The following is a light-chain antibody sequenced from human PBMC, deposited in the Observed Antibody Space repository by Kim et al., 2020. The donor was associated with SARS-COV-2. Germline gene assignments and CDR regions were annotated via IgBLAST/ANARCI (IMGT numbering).Light chain of an antibody. CDR1: QSINSY. V-gene: IGKV1-39*01. Sequence: SASVGERVTITCRASQSINSYLNWYQQRPGKAPKLLIYTASSLQTGVPSRFSGSGSGTDFTLTISSLQPEDFATYYCQQSYSTPRTFGQGTKLEI. J-gene: IGKJ2*01. CDR3: QQSYSTPRT. CDR2: TAS.